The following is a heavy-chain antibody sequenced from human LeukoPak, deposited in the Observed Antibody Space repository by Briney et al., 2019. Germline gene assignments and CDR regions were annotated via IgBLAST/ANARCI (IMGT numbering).Heavy chain of an antibody. Sequence: ASVKVSCKASGYTFTSYGISWVRQAPGQGLEWMGWISAYNGNTNYAQKLQGRVTMTTDTSTSTAYMELRSLRSDDTAVYYCARDRFDVVVPAALYYYYYMDVWGKGTTVTVSS. CDR1: GYTFTSYG. J-gene: IGHJ6*03. V-gene: IGHV1-18*01. CDR2: ISAYNGNT. CDR3: ARDRFDVVVPAALYYYYYMDV. D-gene: IGHD2-2*01.